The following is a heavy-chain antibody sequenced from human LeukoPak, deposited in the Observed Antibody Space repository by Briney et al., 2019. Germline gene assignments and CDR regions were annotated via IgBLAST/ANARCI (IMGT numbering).Heavy chain of an antibody. CDR3: ARDRYYLNWEFFDY. CDR2: IYSGGNT. CDR1: GFTFSSYS. D-gene: IGHD1-1*01. J-gene: IGHJ4*02. V-gene: IGHV3-66*01. Sequence: GGSLRLSCAAPGFTFSSYSMNWVRQAPGKGLEWVSVIYSGGNTYYTDSVKGRFTISRDNSKNTLYLQMKSLSAEDTAMYYCARDRYYLNWEFFDYWGQGTLVTVSS.